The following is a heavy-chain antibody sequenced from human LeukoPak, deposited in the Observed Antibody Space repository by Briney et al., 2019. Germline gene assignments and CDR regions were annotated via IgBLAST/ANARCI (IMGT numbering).Heavy chain of an antibody. CDR2: IKYDGSEK. Sequence: GGSLRLSCAASGFTFSNYWMTWFRQTPGKDLEWVGNIKYDGSEKYYVDSVKGRFTISRDNAKNSVSLQMNSLRAEDTAVFYCARIAAMFRGPYLFYYTDVWGKGTTVTISS. CDR1: GFTFSNYW. CDR3: ARIAAMFRGPYLFYYTDV. D-gene: IGHD3-10*01. J-gene: IGHJ6*03. V-gene: IGHV3-7*01.